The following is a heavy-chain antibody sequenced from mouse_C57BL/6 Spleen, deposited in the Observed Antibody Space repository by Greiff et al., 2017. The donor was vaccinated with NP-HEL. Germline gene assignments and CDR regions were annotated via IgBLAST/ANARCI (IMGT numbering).Heavy chain of an antibody. CDR3: ARDNYGYDWYFDV. D-gene: IGHD2-2*01. CDR1: GFTFSSYA. J-gene: IGHJ1*03. Sequence: DVKLVESGGGLVKPGGSLKLSCAASGFTFSSYAMSWVRQTPEKRLEWVATISDGGSYTYYPDNVKGRFTISRDNAKNNLYLQMSHLKSEDTAMYYCARDNYGYDWYFDVWGTGTTVTVSS. CDR2: ISDGGSYT. V-gene: IGHV5-4*01.